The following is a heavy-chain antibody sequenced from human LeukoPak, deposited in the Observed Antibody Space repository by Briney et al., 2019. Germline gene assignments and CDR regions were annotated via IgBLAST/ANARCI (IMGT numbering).Heavy chain of an antibody. D-gene: IGHD3/OR15-3a*01. Sequence: GASVKVSCKASGYTFTGYYMHWVRQAPGQGLEWMGWISVYNDKTNYAQNLQGRVTMTTDTSTRTVYMELRSLRSDDTAVYYCARELWSGKITNFDYWGQGTVVTVSS. V-gene: IGHV1-18*04. CDR1: GYTFTGYY. J-gene: IGHJ4*02. CDR3: ARELWSGKITNFDY. CDR2: ISVYNDKT.